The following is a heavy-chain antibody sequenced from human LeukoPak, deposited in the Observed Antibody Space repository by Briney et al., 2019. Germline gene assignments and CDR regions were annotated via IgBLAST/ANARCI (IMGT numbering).Heavy chain of an antibody. Sequence: PGGSLRLSCTASGFTFGDYAMSWVRQAPGKGLEWVGFIRSKAYGGTTEYAASVKGRFTISRDDSKSIAYLHMNSLKTEDTAVYYCTRVFEQQLDFDYWGQGTLVTVSS. J-gene: IGHJ4*02. CDR2: IRSKAYGGTT. D-gene: IGHD6-13*01. V-gene: IGHV3-49*04. CDR3: TRVFEQQLDFDY. CDR1: GFTFGDYA.